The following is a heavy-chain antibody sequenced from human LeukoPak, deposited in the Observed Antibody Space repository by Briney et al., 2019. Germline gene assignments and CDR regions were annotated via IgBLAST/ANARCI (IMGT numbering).Heavy chain of an antibody. CDR3: ARVGARAGRYFDY. J-gene: IGHJ4*02. D-gene: IGHD1-26*01. V-gene: IGHV5-51*01. CDR2: IYPGDSDT. Sequence: GESLKISCKGSGYSFTSYWISWVRQMPGKGLEWMGIIYPGDSDTRYSPSFQGQVTISADKSISTAYLQWSSLKASDTAMYYCARVGARAGRYFDYWGQGTLVTVSS. CDR1: GYSFTSYW.